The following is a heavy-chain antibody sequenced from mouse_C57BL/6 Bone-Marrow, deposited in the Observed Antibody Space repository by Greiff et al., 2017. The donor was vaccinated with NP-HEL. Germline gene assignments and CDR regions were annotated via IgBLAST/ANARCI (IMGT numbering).Heavy chain of an antibody. CDR3: ARRPYDYDGFAY. J-gene: IGHJ3*01. CDR1: GYTFTDYE. D-gene: IGHD2-4*01. Sequence: QVQLQQSGAELVRPGASVTLSCKASGYTFTDYEMHWVKQTPVHGLEWIGAIDPETGGTAYNQKFKGKAILTADKSSSTAYMELRSLTSEDSAVYYCARRPYDYDGFAYWGQGTLVTVSA. CDR2: IDPETGGT. V-gene: IGHV1-15*01.